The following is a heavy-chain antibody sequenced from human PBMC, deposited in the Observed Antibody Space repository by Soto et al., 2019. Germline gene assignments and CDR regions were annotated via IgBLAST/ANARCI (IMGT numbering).Heavy chain of an antibody. V-gene: IGHV1-18*01. CDR1: GYSFNSYV. CDR3: ARGGMGATTHWYFDL. CDR2: INTFNGNT. Sequence: QVQLLQSGGEVKKPGASVKVSCKASGYSFNSYVIHWVRQAPGQGLEWMAWINTFNGNTNYAQKXQXXXTXXTDTSTSTAYMELGNLGSGDTALYYCARGGMGATTHWYFDLWGRGTVVTVSS. D-gene: IGHD1-26*01. J-gene: IGHJ2*01.